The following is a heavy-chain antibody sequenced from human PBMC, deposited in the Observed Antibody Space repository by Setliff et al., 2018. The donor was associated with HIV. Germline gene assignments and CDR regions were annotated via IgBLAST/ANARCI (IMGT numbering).Heavy chain of an antibody. V-gene: IGHV3-23*01. CDR2: ISDSGART. D-gene: IGHD3-3*01. Sequence: GGSLRLSCKATGFSFSLYAMSWVRQAPGRGLEWVSTISDSGARTYYADSVQGRFTTSRDNSKNSLYLQMNGLRVEDTGVYYCARDNLYYNLYDGSPVYGMDVWGQGTTVTVSS. CDR1: GFSFSLYA. CDR3: ARDNLYYNLYDGSPVYGMDV. J-gene: IGHJ6*02.